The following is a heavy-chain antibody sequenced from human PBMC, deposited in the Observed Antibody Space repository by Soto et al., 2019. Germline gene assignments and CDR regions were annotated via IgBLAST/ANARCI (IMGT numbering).Heavy chain of an antibody. J-gene: IGHJ5*02. D-gene: IGHD5-12*01. CDR3: ARPQRGHGGGSQFDP. CDR1: GASIDRGYHY. V-gene: IGHV4-39*01. CDR2: IDFSGSN. Sequence: PSETLSLTCAVSGASIDRGYHYWGWIRQPPGKGLEWIGNIDFSGSNYYNPSLKSRVTMSVDTSKNQLSLKLTSVTATDTAIYYCARPQRGHGGGSQFDPWGQGTLVTVSS.